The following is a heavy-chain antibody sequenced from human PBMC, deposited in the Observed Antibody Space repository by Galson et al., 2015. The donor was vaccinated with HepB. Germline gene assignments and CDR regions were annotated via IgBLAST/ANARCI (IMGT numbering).Heavy chain of an antibody. V-gene: IGHV5-51*03. CDR1: GYTFNNYW. Sequence: QSGAEVKKPGESLKISCKGSGYTFNNYWIGWLRQMPGQGLEWMGMIYPHDSDVRYNPSFQGHVTFSVDKSITTAYVQWTSLRASDTATYYCARPSGSLLLWDYWGQGTLVTVSS. J-gene: IGHJ4*02. CDR2: IYPHDSDV. D-gene: IGHD1-26*01. CDR3: ARPSGSLLLWDY.